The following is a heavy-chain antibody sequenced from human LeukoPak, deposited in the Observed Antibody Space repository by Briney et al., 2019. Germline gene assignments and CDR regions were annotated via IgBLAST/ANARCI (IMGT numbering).Heavy chain of an antibody. CDR3: AGQGSYGYTWGN. J-gene: IGHJ4*02. V-gene: IGHV4-4*02. CDR1: GDSINSRQW. CDR2: MHHSGLR. D-gene: IGHD5-18*01. Sequence: SETLSLTCAVSGDSINSRQWWSWVRPSPGKGLEWIGEMHHSGLRNYNPSLKGRVTISGDTSKNQFSLTLTSVTAADTAVYYCAGQGSYGYTWGNWGQGTLVTVSS.